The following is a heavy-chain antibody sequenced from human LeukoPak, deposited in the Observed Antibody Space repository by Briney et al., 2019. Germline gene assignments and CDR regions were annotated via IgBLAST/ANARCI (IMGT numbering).Heavy chain of an antibody. D-gene: IGHD3-10*01. CDR1: GFTFSDYY. Sequence: PGGSLRLSCAASGFTFSDYYMSWVRQAPGKGLEWVSVIYSGGSAYYADSVKGRFTISRDNSKNTLYLQMNSLRAEDTAVYYCARVIGLYYGPGLDYWGQGTLVTVSS. CDR2: IYSGGSA. CDR3: ARVIGLYYGPGLDY. J-gene: IGHJ4*02. V-gene: IGHV3-66*01.